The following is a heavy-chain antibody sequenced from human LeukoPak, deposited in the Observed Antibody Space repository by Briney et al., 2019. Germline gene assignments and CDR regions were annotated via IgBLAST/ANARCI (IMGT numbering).Heavy chain of an antibody. J-gene: IGHJ4*02. CDR3: AVILPYYYDSSGPFDY. V-gene: IGHV1-69*05. Sequence: SVKVSCKASGGTFSSYAISWVRQAPGQGLEWMGRIIPIFGTANYAQKFHGRVTITTDESTSTAYMELSSLRSEDTAVYYCAVILPYYYDSSGPFDYWGQGTLVTVSS. CDR1: GGTFSSYA. D-gene: IGHD3-22*01. CDR2: IIPIFGTA.